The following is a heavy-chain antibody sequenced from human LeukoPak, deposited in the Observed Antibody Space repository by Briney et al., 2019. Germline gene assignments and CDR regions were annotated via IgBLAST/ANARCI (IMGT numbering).Heavy chain of an antibody. Sequence: GASVKVSCEASGYTFTVNSMHWVRQAPGQGLEWVGCINPNSGDTIYAQKFHDRVTMTRDTSITTAYLELSSLRSDDTAVYYCVRENWFFDYWGQGSLVTVSS. CDR1: GYTFTVNS. J-gene: IGHJ4*02. D-gene: IGHD3-10*01. CDR2: INPNSGDT. CDR3: VRENWFFDY. V-gene: IGHV1-2*02.